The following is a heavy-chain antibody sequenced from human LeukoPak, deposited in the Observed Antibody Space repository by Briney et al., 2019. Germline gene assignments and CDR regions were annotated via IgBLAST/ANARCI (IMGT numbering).Heavy chain of an antibody. Sequence: PGRSLRLSCAASGFTFSSYAMHRVRQAPGKGLEWVAVISYDGSNKYYADSVKGRFTISRDNSKNTLYLQMNSLRAEDTAVYYCARDNYDILTGYYNRQRFYYYYYGMDVWGQGTTVTVSS. CDR1: GFTFSSYA. D-gene: IGHD3-9*01. CDR3: ARDNYDILTGYYNRQRFYYYYYGMDV. V-gene: IGHV3-30*04. CDR2: ISYDGSNK. J-gene: IGHJ6*02.